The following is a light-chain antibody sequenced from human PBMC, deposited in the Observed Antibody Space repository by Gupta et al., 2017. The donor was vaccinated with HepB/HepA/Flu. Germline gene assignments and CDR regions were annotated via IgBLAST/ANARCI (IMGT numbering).Light chain of an antibody. Sequence: DIQMTQSPSTLSTSVGDRVTITCRASQSVNSRLAWYQQKPGQAPKLLIYQASTLESGVPSRFSGSGSGTEFTLTISSLQPDDFATYYCQQYDSYPCTFGHGTKVDIK. J-gene: IGKJ3*01. CDR2: QAS. CDR3: QQYDSYPCT. V-gene: IGKV1-5*03. CDR1: QSVNSR.